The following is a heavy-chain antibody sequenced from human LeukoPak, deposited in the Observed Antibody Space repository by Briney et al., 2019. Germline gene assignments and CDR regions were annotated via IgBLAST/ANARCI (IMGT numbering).Heavy chain of an antibody. CDR2: ISYDGSNK. CDR3: ARAHDWGLDAFDI. D-gene: IGHD7-27*01. CDR1: GFTLSSYA. J-gene: IGHJ3*02. Sequence: GGSLRLSCAASGFTLSSYAMHWVRQAPGKGLEWVAVISYDGSNKYYADSVKGRFTISRDNSKNTLYLQMNSLRAEDTAVYYCARAHDWGLDAFDIWGQGTMVTVSS. V-gene: IGHV3-30*04.